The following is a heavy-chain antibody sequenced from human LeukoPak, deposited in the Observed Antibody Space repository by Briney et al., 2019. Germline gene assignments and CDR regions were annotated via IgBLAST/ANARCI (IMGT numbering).Heavy chain of an antibody. CDR1: GGSFSGYY. Sequence: PETLSLTCAVYGGSFSGYYWSWIRQPPGKGLEWIGEINHSGSTNYNPSLKSRVTISVDTSKNQFSLKLTSVTAADTAVYYCARSLGAQLPPIHWGQGTLVTVSS. D-gene: IGHD2-2*01. CDR3: ARSLGAQLPPIH. CDR2: INHSGST. J-gene: IGHJ4*02. V-gene: IGHV4-34*01.